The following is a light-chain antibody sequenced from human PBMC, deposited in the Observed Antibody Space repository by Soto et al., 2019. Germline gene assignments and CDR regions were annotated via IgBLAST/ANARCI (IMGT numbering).Light chain of an antibody. V-gene: IGKV1-17*03. Sequence: DIQVTQSTSDMSASVGDRVTITCRASQDISNFLVWFQQRPGKVPKLLIYAASSLQSGVPSRFSGSGSGTEFTLTISSLQPDDFATYYCQHYNSYSEAFGQGTNVDI. CDR2: AAS. CDR1: QDISNF. J-gene: IGKJ1*01. CDR3: QHYNSYSEA.